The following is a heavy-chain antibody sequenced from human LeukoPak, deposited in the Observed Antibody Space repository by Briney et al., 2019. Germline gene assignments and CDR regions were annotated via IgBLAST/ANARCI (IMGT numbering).Heavy chain of an antibody. CDR2: IYPGDSDT. V-gene: IGHV5-51*01. D-gene: IGHD6-13*01. CDR1: GYIFTTHW. J-gene: IGHJ5*02. CDR3: ARHAYSSTWYPNWFDP. Sequence: GESLKISCKGSGYIFTTHWIGWVRQMPGKGLEWMGIIYPGDSDTRYSPSFQGQVTISVDKSISTAYLQWSSLTASDTAIYYCARHAYSSTWYPNWFDPWGQGTLVTVSS.